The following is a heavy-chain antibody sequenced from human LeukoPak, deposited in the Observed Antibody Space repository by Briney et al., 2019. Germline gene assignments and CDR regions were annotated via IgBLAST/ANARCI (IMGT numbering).Heavy chain of an antibody. Sequence: GGSLRLSCAASGFTFSSYAMSWVRQAPGKGLEWVSAISGSGGSTYYADSVKGRFTTSRDNSKNTLYLQVNSLRAEDTAVYYCAKETEITFGGVIGYWGQGTLVTVSS. D-gene: IGHD3-16*01. J-gene: IGHJ4*02. CDR2: ISGSGGST. CDR3: AKETEITFGGVIGY. V-gene: IGHV3-23*01. CDR1: GFTFSSYA.